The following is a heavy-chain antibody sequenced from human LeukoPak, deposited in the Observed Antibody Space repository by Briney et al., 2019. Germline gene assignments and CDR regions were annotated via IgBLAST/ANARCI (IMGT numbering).Heavy chain of an antibody. D-gene: IGHD1-7*01. J-gene: IGHJ4*02. Sequence: PGGSLRLSCAASGFTFSTYGMSWVRQAPGKGLEWVSYISSSSSTRFYVDSVKGRFTISRDNAKNSLYLQMNSLRDKDTAVYYCARTWGNYHSFDYWGQGSLVTVSS. CDR3: ARTWGNYHSFDY. CDR1: GFTFSTYG. CDR2: ISSSSSTR. V-gene: IGHV3-48*02.